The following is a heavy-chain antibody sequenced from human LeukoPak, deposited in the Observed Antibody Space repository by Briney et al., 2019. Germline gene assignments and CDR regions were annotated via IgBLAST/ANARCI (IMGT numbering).Heavy chain of an antibody. V-gene: IGHV3-23*01. Sequence: GGSLRLSCAASGFTFSSYAMSWVRQAPGKGLEWVSAISGSGGSTYYADSVKGRSTISRDNSKNMLYLQMNSLRAEDTAVYYCEKELRGYSYGEHWGQGILVTVSS. CDR2: ISGSGGST. D-gene: IGHD5-18*01. J-gene: IGHJ1*01. CDR3: EKELRGYSYGEH. CDR1: GFTFSSYA.